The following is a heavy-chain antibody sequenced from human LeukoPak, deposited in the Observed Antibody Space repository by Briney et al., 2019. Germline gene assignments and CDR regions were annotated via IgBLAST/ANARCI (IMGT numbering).Heavy chain of an antibody. CDR2: ISSSGSTI. Sequence: GGSLRLSCAASGFTFSSYEMNWVRQAPGKGLEWVSYISSSGSTIYYADSVKGRFTISRDNAKNSLYLQMNSLRAEDTAVYYCASWDYYGSGSYFDIWGQGTMVTVSS. CDR1: GFTFSSYE. CDR3: ASWDYYGSGSYFDI. V-gene: IGHV3-48*03. J-gene: IGHJ3*02. D-gene: IGHD3-10*01.